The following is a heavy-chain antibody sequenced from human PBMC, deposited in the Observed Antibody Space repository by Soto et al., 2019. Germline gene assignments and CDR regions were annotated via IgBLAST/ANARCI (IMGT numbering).Heavy chain of an antibody. Sequence: SETLSLTCTVSGGSISSYYWSWIRQPPGKGLEWIGYIYYSGSTNYNPSLKSRVTISVDTSKNQFSLKLSSVTAADTAVYYCARSVQLEGLPLGYFDYWGQGTLVTVSS. D-gene: IGHD1-1*01. J-gene: IGHJ4*02. CDR3: ARSVQLEGLPLGYFDY. CDR2: IYYSGST. V-gene: IGHV4-59*08. CDR1: GGSISSYY.